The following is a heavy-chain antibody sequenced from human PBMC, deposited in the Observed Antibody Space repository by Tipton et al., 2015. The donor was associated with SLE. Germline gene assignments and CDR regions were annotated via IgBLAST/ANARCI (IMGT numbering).Heavy chain of an antibody. CDR1: GYTFTSYG. V-gene: IGHV1-18*01. CDR3: ARARPDTAIVRDYYYMYF. Sequence: QSGAEVKKPGASVKVSCKASGYTFTSYGISWVRQAPGQGLEWMGWISAYNGNTNYAQKLQGRVTMTTDTSTSTAYMELRSLRSDDTAWYYCARARPDTAIVRDYYYMYFWGKVTAVTVSS. D-gene: IGHD5-18*01. J-gene: IGHJ6*03. CDR2: ISAYNGNT.